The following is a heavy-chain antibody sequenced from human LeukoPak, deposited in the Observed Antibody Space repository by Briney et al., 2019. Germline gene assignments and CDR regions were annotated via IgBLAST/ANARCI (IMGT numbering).Heavy chain of an antibody. Sequence: PSETLSLTCAVSGYSMSSGYYWGWIRQPPGKGLEWIGSFYHSGSTYYNPSLKSRVTISVDTSKNQFSLKLSSVTAADTAVYYCARHTRGLVNEGFDYWGQGTLVTVSS. J-gene: IGHJ4*02. V-gene: IGHV4-38-2*01. CDR2: FYHSGST. CDR1: GYSMSSGYY. CDR3: ARHTRGLVNEGFDY. D-gene: IGHD6-19*01.